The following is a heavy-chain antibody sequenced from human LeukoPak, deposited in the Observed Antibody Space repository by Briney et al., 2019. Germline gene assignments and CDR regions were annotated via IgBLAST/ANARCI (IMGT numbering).Heavy chain of an antibody. J-gene: IGHJ4*02. Sequence: SETLSLTCTVSGGSVSSGSYYWSWIGQPPGKGLEWIGYIYYSGSTNYNPSLKSRATISVDTSKNQFSLKLSSVTAADTAVYYCARWLTTVTTVDYWGQGTLVTVSS. D-gene: IGHD4-17*01. CDR3: ARWLTTVTTVDY. CDR1: GGSVSSGSYY. V-gene: IGHV4-61*01. CDR2: IYYSGST.